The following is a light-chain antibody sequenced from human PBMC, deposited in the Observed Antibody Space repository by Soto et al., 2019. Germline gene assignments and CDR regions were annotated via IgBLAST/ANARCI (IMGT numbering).Light chain of an antibody. CDR3: SSYAGSSPLV. CDR1: SSDVGTYNY. Sequence: QSVLTQPASVSGSPGQSITISCTGTSSDVGTYNYVSWYQQHPGKAPKVMIYEVSNRPSGVSHRFSGSKSGNTASLTISGLQAEDEADYYCSSYAGSSPLVFGGGTKVTVL. CDR2: EVS. V-gene: IGLV2-14*01. J-gene: IGLJ3*02.